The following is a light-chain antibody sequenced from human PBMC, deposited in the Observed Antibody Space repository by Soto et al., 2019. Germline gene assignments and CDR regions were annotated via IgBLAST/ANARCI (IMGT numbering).Light chain of an antibody. CDR2: DVS. V-gene: IGLV2-8*01. CDR3: SSYAGSNIVV. Sequence: QSALTQPPSASGSPGQSVTISCTGSSSDVGGYNYVSWYQQHPGKAPKLMIYDVSKRPSGVPDRFSGSKSGNTASLTVSGFQAEDGADYYCSSYAGSNIVVFGGGTKLTV. J-gene: IGLJ2*01. CDR1: SSDVGGYNY.